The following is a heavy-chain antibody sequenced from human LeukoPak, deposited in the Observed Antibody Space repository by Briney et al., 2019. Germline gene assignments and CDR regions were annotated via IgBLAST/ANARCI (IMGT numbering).Heavy chain of an antibody. CDR3: ARDTYSSSHRWFDP. J-gene: IGHJ5*02. Sequence: PGGSLRLSCAASGFTVSSNYMSWVRQAPGKGLEWVSVIYSGGSTYYADSVKGRFTISRDNSKNTLYLQMNSLRAEDTAVYYCARDTYSSSHRWFDPWGQGTLVTVSS. CDR2: IYSGGST. CDR1: GFTVSSNY. D-gene: IGHD6-13*01. V-gene: IGHV3-53*01.